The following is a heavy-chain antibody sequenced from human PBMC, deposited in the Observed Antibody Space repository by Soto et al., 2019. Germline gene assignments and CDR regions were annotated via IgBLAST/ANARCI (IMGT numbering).Heavy chain of an antibody. V-gene: IGHV3-23*01. CDR2: ISGSGGST. CDR3: AKRSRKLDGMDV. CDR1: GFTFSSYA. Sequence: GESQRLSCAASGFTFSSYAMSWVRQAPGKGLEWVSAISGSGGSTYYADSVKGRFTISRDNSKNTLYLQMNSLRGEDTAVYYCAKRSRKLDGMDVWGHGTTVTVSS. D-gene: IGHD2-2*01. J-gene: IGHJ6*02.